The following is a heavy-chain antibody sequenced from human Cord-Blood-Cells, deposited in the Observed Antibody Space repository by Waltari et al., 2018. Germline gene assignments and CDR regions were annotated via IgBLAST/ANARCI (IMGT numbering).Heavy chain of an antibody. Sequence: LQESGSGLVKPSQTMSLTCAGSGGSISSGGYSWSWIRQPPGKGLEWIGYIYHSGSTYYNPSLKSRVTISVDRSKNQFSLQLSSVTGADTAVYYCARGVVVAANNWFDPLVQGTLVTVSS. V-gene: IGHV4-30-2*01. CDR2: IYHSGST. CDR3: ARGVVVAANNWFDP. CDR1: GGSISSGGYS. D-gene: IGHD2-15*01. J-gene: IGHJ5*02.